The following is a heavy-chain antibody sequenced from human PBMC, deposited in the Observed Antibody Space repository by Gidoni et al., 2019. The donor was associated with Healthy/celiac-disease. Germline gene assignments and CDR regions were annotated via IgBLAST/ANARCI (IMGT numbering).Heavy chain of an antibody. J-gene: IGHJ6*02. Sequence: EVQLVESGGGLVQPGRSLRLSCAASGVPFDDYAIHWVRQATGKGVEWVEGSSWNSGSIGYADSVKGRFTISRDNAKNSLYLQMNRLRAEDTAVYDCAKGAMEFEDGMDVWGQGTTVTVSS. D-gene: IGHD5-18*01. CDR1: GVPFDDYA. CDR3: AKGAMEFEDGMDV. V-gene: IGHV3-9*01. CDR2: SSWNSGSI.